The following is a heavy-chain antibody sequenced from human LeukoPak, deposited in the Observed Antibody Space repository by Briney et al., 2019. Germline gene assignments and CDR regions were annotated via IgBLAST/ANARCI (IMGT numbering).Heavy chain of an antibody. CDR2: IYYSGGT. Sequence: SETLSLTCTVSGGSISSYYWSWIRQPPGKGLEWIGYIYYSGGTNYNPSLKSRVTISVDTSKNQFSLKLSSVTAADTAVYYCARDRVAVAGTPSDAFDIWGQGTMVTVSS. CDR1: GGSISSYY. V-gene: IGHV4-59*01. J-gene: IGHJ3*02. D-gene: IGHD6-19*01. CDR3: ARDRVAVAGTPSDAFDI.